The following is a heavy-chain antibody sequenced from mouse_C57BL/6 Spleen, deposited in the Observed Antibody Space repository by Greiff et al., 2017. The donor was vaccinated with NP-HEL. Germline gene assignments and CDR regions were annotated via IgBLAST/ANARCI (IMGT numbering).Heavy chain of an antibody. Sequence: QVQLKESGAELARPGASVKLSCKASGYTFTSYGISWVKQRTGQGLEWIGEIYPRSGNTYYNEKFKGKATLTADKSSSTAYMELRSLTSEDSAVYFCARRKYDYDETIDYWGQGTTLTVSS. J-gene: IGHJ2*01. CDR2: IYPRSGNT. CDR3: ARRKYDYDETIDY. V-gene: IGHV1-81*01. D-gene: IGHD2-4*01. CDR1: GYTFTSYG.